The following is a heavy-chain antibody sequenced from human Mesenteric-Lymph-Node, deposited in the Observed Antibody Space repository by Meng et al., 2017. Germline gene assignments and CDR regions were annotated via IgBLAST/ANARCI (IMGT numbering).Heavy chain of an antibody. CDR3: ARDWVSMVRGASMDY. Sequence: GTLKISCAASGFTFSNYVINWVRQAPGKGLEWVANMKEDGSEKFYVDSVKGRFTISRDNAKNTLYLQMNSLRVEDTAVYYCARDWVSMVRGASMDYWGQGTLVTVSS. CDR1: GFTFSNYV. D-gene: IGHD3-10*01. CDR2: MKEDGSEK. V-gene: IGHV3-7*01. J-gene: IGHJ4*02.